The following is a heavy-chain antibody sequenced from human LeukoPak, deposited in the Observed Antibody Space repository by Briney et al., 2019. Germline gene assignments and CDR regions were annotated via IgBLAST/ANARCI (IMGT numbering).Heavy chain of an antibody. CDR1: GGSISSSSYY. D-gene: IGHD1-26*01. Sequence: KTSETLSLTCTVSGGSISSSSYYWGWIRQPPGKGLEWIGSIYYSGSTYCNPSLKSRVTISVDTSKNQFSLKLSSVTAADTAVYYCVRLRYRGSYSFDPWGQGTLVTVSS. CDR3: VRLRYRGSYSFDP. J-gene: IGHJ5*02. V-gene: IGHV4-39*01. CDR2: IYYSGST.